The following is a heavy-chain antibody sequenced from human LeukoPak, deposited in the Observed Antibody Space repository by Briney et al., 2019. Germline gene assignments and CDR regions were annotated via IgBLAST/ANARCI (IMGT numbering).Heavy chain of an antibody. CDR3: ARGFLYLYSSSSFDY. J-gene: IGHJ4*02. V-gene: IGHV1-8*01. D-gene: IGHD6-6*01. Sequence: GASVKVSCKASGYTFTSYGINWLRQATGQGLEWMGWMNPNSGNTGYAQKFQGRVTMTRNTSISTAYMELSSLRSEDTAVYYCARGFLYLYSSSSFDYWGQGTLVTVSS. CDR1: GYTFTSYG. CDR2: MNPNSGNT.